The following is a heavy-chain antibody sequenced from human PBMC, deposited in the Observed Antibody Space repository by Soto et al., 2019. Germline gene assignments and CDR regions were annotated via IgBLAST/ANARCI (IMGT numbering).Heavy chain of an antibody. Sequence: PSETLSLTCTVSGGSISSYYWSWIRQPPGKGLEWIGYIYYSGSTNYNPSLKSRVTISVDTSKNQFSLKLSSVTAADTAVYYCSRSYYGSGSYSYYYYGMDVWGQGTTVTVSS. CDR1: GGSISSYY. CDR2: IYYSGST. D-gene: IGHD3-10*01. V-gene: IGHV4-59*01. J-gene: IGHJ6*02. CDR3: SRSYYGSGSYSYYYYGMDV.